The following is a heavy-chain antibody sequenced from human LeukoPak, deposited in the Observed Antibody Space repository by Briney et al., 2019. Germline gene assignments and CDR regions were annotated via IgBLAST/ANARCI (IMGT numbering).Heavy chain of an antibody. V-gene: IGHV3-30-3*01. CDR2: ISYDGSNK. D-gene: IGHD2-2*01. CDR3: ARDLPRSNIVVVPAAGYYGMDV. J-gene: IGHJ6*02. Sequence: GGPLRLSCAASGFTFSSYAMHWVRQAPGKGLEWVAVISYDGSNKYYADSVKGRFTISRDNSKNTLYLQMNSLRAEDTAVYYCARDLPRSNIVVVPAAGYYGMDVWGQGTTVTVSS. CDR1: GFTFSSYA.